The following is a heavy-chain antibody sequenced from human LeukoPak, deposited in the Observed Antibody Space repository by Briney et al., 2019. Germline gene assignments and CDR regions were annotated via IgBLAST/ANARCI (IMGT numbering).Heavy chain of an antibody. CDR2: ISNDGSNK. D-gene: IGHD3-10*01. CDR1: GFTSSSYA. J-gene: IGHJ6*02. Sequence: GRSLRLSCAASGFTSSSYAMHWVRQAPGKGLEWVAVISNDGSNKYYADSVKGRFTISRDNSKNTLYLQMNSLRAEDTAVYYCARGETYYYGSGSYLTGYYYYYGMDVWGQGTTVTVSS. V-gene: IGHV3-30-3*01. CDR3: ARGETYYYGSGSYLTGYYYYYGMDV.